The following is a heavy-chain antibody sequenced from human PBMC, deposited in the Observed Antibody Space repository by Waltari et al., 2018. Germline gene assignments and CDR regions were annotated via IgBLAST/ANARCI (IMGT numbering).Heavy chain of an antibody. D-gene: IGHD5-12*01. Sequence: QVQLVQSGAEVKKPGASVKVSCKASGYTFTSYDINWVRQATGQGLEWMGWMNPNSGNTGYAQKFQGRVTMTRNTSISTAYMELSSLRSEDTAVYYCAIMMATIKGGGRYYFDYWGQGTLVTVSS. CDR2: MNPNSGNT. J-gene: IGHJ4*02. CDR3: AIMMATIKGGGRYYFDY. CDR1: GYTFTSYD. V-gene: IGHV1-8*01.